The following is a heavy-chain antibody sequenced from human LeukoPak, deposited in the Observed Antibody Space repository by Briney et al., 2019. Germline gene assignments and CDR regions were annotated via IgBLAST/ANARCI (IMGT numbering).Heavy chain of an antibody. J-gene: IGHJ4*02. CDR3: ARLGEPTARVYYFDY. CDR1: GYSFTSYW. V-gene: IGHV5-51*01. Sequence: GESLKISCKGSGYSFTSYWIGWVRQMPGKGLEWMGIIYPGDSDTRYSPSFQGQVTISADKSISTAYLQWSSLKASDTAMYYCARLGEPTARVYYFDYWGQGTLVTVSS. CDR2: IYPGDSDT. D-gene: IGHD1-26*01.